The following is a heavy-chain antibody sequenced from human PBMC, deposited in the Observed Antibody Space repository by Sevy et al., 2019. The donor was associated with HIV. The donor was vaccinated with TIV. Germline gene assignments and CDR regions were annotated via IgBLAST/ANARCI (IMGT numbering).Heavy chain of an antibody. V-gene: IGHV3-73*01. CDR1: GFSFRGSA. Sequence: GGSLNLSCAASGFSFRGSAVHWVRQAFGKGLEWVGRIKSKGDNYATLYSSLGKGRFTISRDDSTNTAYLQMNSLQTEATAIYYCRSLDLVVTGATLGGGNQKTFDWWGQGSLVTVSS. D-gene: IGHD2-21*02. CDR3: RSLDLVVTGATLGGGNQKTFDW. CDR2: IKSKGDNYAT. J-gene: IGHJ4*02.